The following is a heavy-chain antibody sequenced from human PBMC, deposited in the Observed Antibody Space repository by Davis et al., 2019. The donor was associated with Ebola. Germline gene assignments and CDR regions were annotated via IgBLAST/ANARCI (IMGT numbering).Heavy chain of an antibody. CDR2: ISWNSGSI. V-gene: IGHV3-9*01. CDR3: ADQKNYASDI. Sequence: PGGSLRLSCAASGFTFDDYAMHWVRQAPGKGLEWVSGISWNSGSIGYADSVKGRFTISRDNAKNSLYLQMNSLRAEDTALYYCADQKNYASDIWGQGTMVTVSS. J-gene: IGHJ3*02. CDR1: GFTFDDYA.